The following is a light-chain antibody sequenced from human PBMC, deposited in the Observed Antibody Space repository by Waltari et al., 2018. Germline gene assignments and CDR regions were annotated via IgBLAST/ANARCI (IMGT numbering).Light chain of an antibody. Sequence: EFVLPQSPGTLSLSPGERATLSCRASQTVNSAHSSWYQQKAGQPPRLLVYVTSTRATGIPDRFSGSGSGTDFTLTISRLEPEDSAVYYCQQYDGNVFTIGPGSVVEI. CDR3: QQYDGNVFT. CDR1: QTVNSAH. J-gene: IGKJ3*01. V-gene: IGKV3-20*01. CDR2: VTS.